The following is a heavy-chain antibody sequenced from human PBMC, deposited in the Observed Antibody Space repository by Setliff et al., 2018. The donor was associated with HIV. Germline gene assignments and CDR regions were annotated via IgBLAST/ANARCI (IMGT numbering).Heavy chain of an antibody. CDR1: GGSIRSHY. CDR3: ARDFEASYCGGDCYSGWFDS. J-gene: IGHJ5*01. Sequence: SETLSLTCTVSGGSIRSHYWNWIRQSPGKGLERIGYIHYRGSTNYNPSLKSRVIISVDMSKNQFSLKLTSVTAADTAVYYCARDFEASYCGGDCYSGWFDSWGQGILVTVSS. V-gene: IGHV4-59*11. D-gene: IGHD2-21*01. CDR2: IHYRGST.